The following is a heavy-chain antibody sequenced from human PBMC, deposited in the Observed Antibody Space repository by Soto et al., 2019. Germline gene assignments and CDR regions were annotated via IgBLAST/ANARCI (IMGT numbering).Heavy chain of an antibody. D-gene: IGHD2-2*01. V-gene: IGHV1-8*01. Sequence: ASVKVSCKASGYTFTSYDINWVRQATGQGLEWMGRMNPNSGNTGYAQKFQGRVTMTRNTSISTAYMELSSLRSEDTAVYYCARGESYLLLSTYYYYGMDVWGQGTTVTVSS. CDR1: GYTFTSYD. J-gene: IGHJ6*02. CDR3: ARGESYLLLSTYYYYGMDV. CDR2: MNPNSGNT.